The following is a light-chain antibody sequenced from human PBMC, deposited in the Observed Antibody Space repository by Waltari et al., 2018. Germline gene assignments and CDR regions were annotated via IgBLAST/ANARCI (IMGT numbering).Light chain of an antibody. Sequence: QSTLTQPASVSGSPGQPITISCTGTRSDVGSYNLVSWFQQHPGKAPKLMIYGVSKRPSGVSTRFSGSKSGNTASLTISGLQAEDEADYHCCSYAGSFTVIFGGGTKLTVL. J-gene: IGLJ2*01. CDR3: CSYAGSFTVI. CDR1: RSDVGSYNL. V-gene: IGLV2-23*02. CDR2: GVS.